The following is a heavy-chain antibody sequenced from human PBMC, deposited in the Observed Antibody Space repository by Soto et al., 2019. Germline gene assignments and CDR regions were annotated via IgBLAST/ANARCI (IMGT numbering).Heavy chain of an antibody. Sequence: SETLSLTCTVSGVSISGSRYYWGWIRQPPGRGLEWIGKIYYSGSTYYTPALKSRVTLSVDTSKNQFSLTLNSVTAADTPVYYCARGGIPPSGYGIAYAMDVWGQGTTVTVSS. CDR3: ARGGIPPSGYGIAYAMDV. D-gene: IGHD1-26*01. CDR1: GVSISGSRYY. V-gene: IGHV4-39*01. CDR2: IYYSGST. J-gene: IGHJ6*02.